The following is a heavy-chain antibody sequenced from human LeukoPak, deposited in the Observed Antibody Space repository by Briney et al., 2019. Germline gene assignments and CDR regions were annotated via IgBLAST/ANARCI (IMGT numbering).Heavy chain of an antibody. CDR1: GGTFSSYA. V-gene: IGHV1-69*13. CDR3: ARETREGYDFDY. CDR2: IIPIFGTA. J-gene: IGHJ4*02. Sequence: SVKVSCKASGGTFSSYAISWVRQAPGQGLEWMGGIIPIFGTANYAQKFQGRVTITADESTSTAYMELSSLRSEDTAVYYCARETREGYDFDYWGQGTLVTVSS. D-gene: IGHD3-3*01.